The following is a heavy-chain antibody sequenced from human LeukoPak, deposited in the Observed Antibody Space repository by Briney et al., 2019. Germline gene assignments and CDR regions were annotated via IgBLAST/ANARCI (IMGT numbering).Heavy chain of an antibody. CDR3: ARARGTVTTLRDAFDI. J-gene: IGHJ3*02. CDR1: GGTFSSYA. D-gene: IGHD4-17*01. V-gene: IGHV1-69*13. Sequence: SVKVSCKASGGTFSSYAISWVRQAPGQGLEWMGGIIPIFGAANYAQKFQGRVTITADESTSTAYMELSSLRSEDTAVYYCARARGTVTTLRDAFDIWGQGTMVTVSS. CDR2: IIPIFGAA.